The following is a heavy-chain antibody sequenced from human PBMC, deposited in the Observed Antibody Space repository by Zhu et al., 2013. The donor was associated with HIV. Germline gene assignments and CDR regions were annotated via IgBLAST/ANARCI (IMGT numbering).Heavy chain of an antibody. CDR1: GGTFSSYA. CDR3: ARDSYDSSGFSWGSYGMDV. CDR2: IIPIFGTA. V-gene: IGHV1-69*01. Sequence: QVQLVQSGAEVKKPGSSVKVSCKASGGTFSSYAISWVRQAPGQGLEWMGGIIPIFGTANYAQKFQGRVTITADESTSTAYMELSSLRSEDTAVYYCARDSYDSSGFSWGSYGMDVWGRRDHGHRLL. J-gene: IGHJ6*02. D-gene: IGHD3-22*01.